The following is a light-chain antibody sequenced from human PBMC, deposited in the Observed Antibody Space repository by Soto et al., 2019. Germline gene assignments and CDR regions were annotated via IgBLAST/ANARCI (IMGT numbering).Light chain of an antibody. CDR2: EGS. CDR3: CSYAGSSTFDVV. Sequence: QPASVSGSPGQSITISCTGTSSDVGSYNLVSWCQQHPGKAPKLMIYEGSKRPSGVSNRFSGSKSGNTASLTISGLQAEDEADYYCCSYAGSSTFDVVFGGGTKVTVL. V-gene: IGLV2-23*03. CDR1: SSDVGSYNL. J-gene: IGLJ2*01.